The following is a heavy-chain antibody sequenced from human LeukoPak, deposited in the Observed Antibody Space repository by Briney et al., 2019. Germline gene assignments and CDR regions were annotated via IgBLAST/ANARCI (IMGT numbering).Heavy chain of an antibody. V-gene: IGHV3-30*04. CDR2: ISYDESNK. CDR3: ARGRLGLDY. D-gene: IGHD5-12*01. Sequence: GGSLRLSCAASGFTFSSSAMHWVRQAPGKGLEWVAVISYDESNKYYADSVKGRFTISRDNSKNTLYLQMNSLRAEDTAVYYCARGRLGLDYWGQGTLVTVSS. J-gene: IGHJ4*02. CDR1: GFTFSSSA.